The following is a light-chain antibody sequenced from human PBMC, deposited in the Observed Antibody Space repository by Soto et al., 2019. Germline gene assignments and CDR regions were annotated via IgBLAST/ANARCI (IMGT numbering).Light chain of an antibody. V-gene: IGKV3-20*01. Sequence: EIVLTQSPGTLSLSPGERVTLSCRASQSVTRSFLAWYQQKPGQAPRLLINGASSRATGIPDRFSGSGSGTDFPLNISRLEPEDFAVYYCHQYCSSPQAFGPGTKVDIK. CDR3: HQYCSSPQA. J-gene: IGKJ3*01. CDR1: QSVTRSF. CDR2: GAS.